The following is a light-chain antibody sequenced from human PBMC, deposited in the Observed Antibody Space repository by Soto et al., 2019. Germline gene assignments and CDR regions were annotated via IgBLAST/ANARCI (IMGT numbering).Light chain of an antibody. CDR2: DAS. J-gene: IGKJ5*01. V-gene: IGKV1-33*01. Sequence: DIQMIQSPSSLSASVGDRVTITCLASQAISNYLNRDQQKPGKAPKILICDASILETGVPSRFSGSGSWTYFSFTISSLQPKDIATYYGQQYDNLPLTFGQGTRREI. CDR3: QQYDNLPLT. CDR1: QAISNY.